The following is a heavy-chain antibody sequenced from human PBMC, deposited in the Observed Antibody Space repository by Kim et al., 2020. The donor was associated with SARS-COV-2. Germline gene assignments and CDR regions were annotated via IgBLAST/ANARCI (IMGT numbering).Heavy chain of an antibody. CDR3: ARDLPYSYGTPYYFDY. D-gene: IGHD5-18*01. Sequence: GGSLRLSCAASGFTFSSYSMNWVRQAPGKGLEWVSSISSSSSYIYYADSVKGRFTISRDDAKNSLYLQMNSLRAEDTAVYYCARDLPYSYGTPYYFDYWGQGTLVTVSS. V-gene: IGHV3-21*01. J-gene: IGHJ4*02. CDR2: ISSSSSYI. CDR1: GFTFSSYS.